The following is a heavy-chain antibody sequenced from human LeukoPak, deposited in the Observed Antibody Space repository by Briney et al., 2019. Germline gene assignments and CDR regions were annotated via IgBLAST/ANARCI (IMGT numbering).Heavy chain of an antibody. CDR2: IYHSGST. J-gene: IGHJ4*02. D-gene: IGHD3-22*01. Sequence: PSGTLSLTCAVSGGSISSGGYSWSWIRQPPGKGLEWIGYIYHSGSTYYNPSLKSRVTISVDRSKNQFSLKLSSVTAADTAVYYCARGPYYYYDSSYFDYWGQGTLVTVSS. CDR1: GGSISSGGYS. CDR3: ARGPYYYYDSSYFDY. V-gene: IGHV4-30-2*01.